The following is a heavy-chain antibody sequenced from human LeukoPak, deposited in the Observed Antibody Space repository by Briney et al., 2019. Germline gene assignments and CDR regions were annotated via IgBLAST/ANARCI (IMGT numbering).Heavy chain of an antibody. D-gene: IGHD1-26*01. CDR1: GYTLTELS. V-gene: IGHV1-24*01. Sequence: ASVKVSCKVSGYTLTELSMHWVRQAPGKGLEWMGGFDPEDGETIYAQKFQGRVTMTEDTSTDTAYMELSSLRSEDTAVYFCARTSLSGSYRSPFNYWGQGTLVTVSS. CDR2: FDPEDGET. J-gene: IGHJ4*02. CDR3: ARTSLSGSYRSPFNY.